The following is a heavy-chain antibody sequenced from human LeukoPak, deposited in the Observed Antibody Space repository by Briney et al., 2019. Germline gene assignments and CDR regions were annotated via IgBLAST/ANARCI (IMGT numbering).Heavy chain of an antibody. V-gene: IGHV3-9*01. CDR2: ISWNGGSI. J-gene: IGHJ6*02. Sequence: GGSLRLSCAASGFTFDDYAMHWVRQAPGKGLEWVSGISWNGGSIGYADSVKGRFTISRDNAKNSLYLQMNSLRAEDTAFYYCARHDSSGLYYYYGMDVWGQGTTVTVSS. CDR3: ARHDSSGLYYYYGMDV. CDR1: GFTFDDYA. D-gene: IGHD3-22*01.